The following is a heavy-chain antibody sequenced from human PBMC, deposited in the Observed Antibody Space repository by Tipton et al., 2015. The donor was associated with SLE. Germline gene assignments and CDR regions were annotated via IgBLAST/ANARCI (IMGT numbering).Heavy chain of an antibody. V-gene: IGHV4-4*07. D-gene: IGHD5-24*01. Sequence: TLSLTCSVSGDSITSYYWSWFRQSTGRGLEWIGRVYSSGSANYNPALISRVSMSVDTSKNQFFLTLRSVTAADTAVYFCARGDVDWGQGTLVTVSS. J-gene: IGHJ4*02. CDR2: VYSSGSA. CDR3: ARGDVD. CDR1: GDSITSYY.